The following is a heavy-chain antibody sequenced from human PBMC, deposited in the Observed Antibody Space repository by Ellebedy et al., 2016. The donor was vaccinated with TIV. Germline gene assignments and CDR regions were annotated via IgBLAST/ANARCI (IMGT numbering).Heavy chain of an antibody. V-gene: IGHV4-30-2*01. Sequence: SETLSLIXAVSGGSIRSDGFSWNWIRQPPGKGLEWIGYIYDTGSTNYYPSLKSRLAISIDTSKNQFSLKLSSVTAADTAVYYCARLGLGYYDSSGLYYGDYWGQGTLVTVSS. D-gene: IGHD3-22*01. J-gene: IGHJ4*02. CDR1: GGSIRSDGFS. CDR3: ARLGLGYYDSSGLYYGDY. CDR2: IYDTGST.